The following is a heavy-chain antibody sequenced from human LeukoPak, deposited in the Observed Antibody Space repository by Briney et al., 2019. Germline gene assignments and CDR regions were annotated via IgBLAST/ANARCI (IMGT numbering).Heavy chain of an antibody. Sequence: ASVRVSCKISDHTFSSDGFTWVRQAPGKGLEWMGWINVYNGKTDYAHKFQGRVTMTTDTSTNTAYVDLRSLRSDDTAMYYCANRGQQLYDYWGQGTLVTVSS. CDR2: INVYNGKT. V-gene: IGHV1-18*01. J-gene: IGHJ4*02. CDR1: DHTFSSDG. D-gene: IGHD6-13*01. CDR3: ANRGQQLYDY.